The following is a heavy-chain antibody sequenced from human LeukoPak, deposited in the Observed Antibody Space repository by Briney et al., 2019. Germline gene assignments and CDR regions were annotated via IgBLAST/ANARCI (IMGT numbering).Heavy chain of an antibody. D-gene: IGHD3-16*01. J-gene: IGHJ3*02. CDR3: ATSSVWGGAFNI. Sequence: GGSLRLSCAASGFTFNNYAMTWVRQAPGEGLEWVSIISGSGDFTFYSDSVKGKFTISRDNSKNTLYLQLSSLRAEDTAVYYCATSSVWGGAFNIWGQGTMVTVSS. CDR1: GFTFNNYA. V-gene: IGHV3-23*01. CDR2: ISGSGDFT.